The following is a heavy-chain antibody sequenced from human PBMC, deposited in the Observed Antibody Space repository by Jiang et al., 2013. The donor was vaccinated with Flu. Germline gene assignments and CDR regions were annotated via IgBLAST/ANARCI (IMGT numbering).Heavy chain of an antibody. V-gene: IGHV1-69*04. D-gene: IGHD3-9*01. CDR2: VSPLPRTL. CDR1: ADIFSSYP. Sequence: SGAEVKEPGSSVKVSCKASADIFSSYPLTWVRQAPGQGLEWLGRVSPLPRTLNSAPRFQDRVTITADKTTSTAYMELKGLKSEDTAMYYCTTSTITVPGYYGGTNYMTDAFDVWGQGTMVTVSS. CDR3: TTSTITVPGYYGGTNYMTDAFDV. J-gene: IGHJ3*01.